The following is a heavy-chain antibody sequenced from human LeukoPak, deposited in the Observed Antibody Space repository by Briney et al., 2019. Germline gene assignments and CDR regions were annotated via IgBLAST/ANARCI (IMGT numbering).Heavy chain of an antibody. D-gene: IGHD6-6*01. CDR2: IYHSGST. Sequence: SETLSLTCAVSGGSISSSNWWSWVRQPPGKGLEWIGEIYHSGSTNYNPSLKSRVTISVDTSKNQFSLKLSSVTAADTAVYYCARARIAARAGLDYWGQGTLVTVSS. V-gene: IGHV4-4*02. J-gene: IGHJ4*02. CDR3: ARARIAARAGLDY. CDR1: GGSISSSNW.